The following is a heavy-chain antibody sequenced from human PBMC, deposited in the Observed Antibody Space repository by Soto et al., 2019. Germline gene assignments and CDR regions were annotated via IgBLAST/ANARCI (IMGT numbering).Heavy chain of an antibody. Sequence: GGSLRLSCAAPGFTFSSYGMHWVRQAPGKGLEWVAVISYDGSNKYYADSVKGRFTISRDNSKNTLYLQMNSLRAEDTAVYYCAKDAGYSSSWYGYYYYYGMDVWGQGTTVTVSS. D-gene: IGHD6-13*01. V-gene: IGHV3-30*18. CDR2: ISYDGSNK. CDR1: GFTFSSYG. J-gene: IGHJ6*02. CDR3: AKDAGYSSSWYGYYYYYGMDV.